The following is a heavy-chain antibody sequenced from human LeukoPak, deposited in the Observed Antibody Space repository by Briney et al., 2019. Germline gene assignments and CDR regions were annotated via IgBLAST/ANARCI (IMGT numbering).Heavy chain of an antibody. CDR1: GFSFSSYW. Sequence: PGGSLRLSCSASGFSFSSYWMSWVRQAPGKGLEWVANIKQDGSDKYYLTSVRGRFTISRDNAKNSLFLQMNSRRVEDTAVYYCARGGGHLDCWGQGTLVTVSS. CDR2: IKQDGSDK. CDR3: ARGGGHLDC. J-gene: IGHJ4*02. V-gene: IGHV3-7*03. D-gene: IGHD4-23*01.